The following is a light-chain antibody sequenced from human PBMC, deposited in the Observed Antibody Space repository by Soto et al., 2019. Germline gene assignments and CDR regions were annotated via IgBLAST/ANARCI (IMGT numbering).Light chain of an antibody. CDR2: EVN. Sequence: QSVLTQSPSASWSPGHSVAIACTGTSSDVGGYNYVSWYQQHPGKAPKLMIYEVNKRPSGVPDRFSGSKSGNTASLTVSGLQAEDEADYYCSSYAGSRNVFGTGTTVTV. CDR3: SSYAGSRNV. V-gene: IGLV2-8*01. CDR1: SSDVGGYNY. J-gene: IGLJ1*01.